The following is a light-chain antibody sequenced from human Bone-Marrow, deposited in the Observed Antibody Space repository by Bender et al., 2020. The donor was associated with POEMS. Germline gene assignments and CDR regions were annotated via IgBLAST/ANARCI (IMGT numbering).Light chain of an antibody. CDR3: SSYTTNGTLEM. J-gene: IGLJ3*02. CDR2: EDT. V-gene: IGLV2-14*02. CDR1: SSDVGSYNR. Sequence: QSALTQPASVSGSPGQSITISCTGTSSDVGSYNRVSWYQQYPAKAPKCMIYEDTKRPSGVSNRFSGSKSGNTASLTISGLQAEDEADYYCSSYTTNGTLEMFGGGTKLTVL.